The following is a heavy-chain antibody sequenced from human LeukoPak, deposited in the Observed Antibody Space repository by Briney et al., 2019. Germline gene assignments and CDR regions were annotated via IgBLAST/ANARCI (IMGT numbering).Heavy chain of an antibody. Sequence: GESLKISCKGSGYSFTSFWIAWVRQMPGKGLECMGIIYPGDSDTRYSPSFQGQVTISADKSISTAYLQWSSLKASDTAIYYCARQRGSYRSPFVYWGQGILVTVSS. D-gene: IGHD3-16*02. CDR1: GYSFTSFW. CDR3: ARQRGSYRSPFVY. J-gene: IGHJ4*02. V-gene: IGHV5-51*01. CDR2: IYPGDSDT.